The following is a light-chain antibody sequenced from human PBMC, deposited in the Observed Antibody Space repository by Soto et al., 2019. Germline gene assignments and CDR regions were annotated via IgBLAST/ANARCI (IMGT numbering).Light chain of an antibody. CDR2: EVS. CDR1: SSDVGGYNY. J-gene: IGLJ1*01. Sequence: QSVLTQPASVSGSAGQSITISCTGTSSDVGGYNYGSWYQQHPGKAPKLMIYEVSNRPSGVSNRFSGSKSGNPASLTISGPQAEDEADYYCSSYTSSSTRVFGTGTKGTVL. CDR3: SSYTSSSTRV. V-gene: IGLV2-14*01.